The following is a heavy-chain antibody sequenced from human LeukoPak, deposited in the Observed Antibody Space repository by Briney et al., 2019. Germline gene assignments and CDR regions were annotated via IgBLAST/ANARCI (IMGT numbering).Heavy chain of an antibody. CDR1: RFTFSSYG. Sequence: GGSLRLSCAASRFTFSSYGMHWVRQAPGKGLEWVAVISYDGSNKYYADSVKGRFTISRDNSKNTLYLQMNSLRAEDTVVYYCAKDLRGYGSGSYVPGYFDYWGQGTLVTVSS. D-gene: IGHD3-10*01. V-gene: IGHV3-30*18. CDR2: ISYDGSNK. CDR3: AKDLRGYGSGSYVPGYFDY. J-gene: IGHJ4*02.